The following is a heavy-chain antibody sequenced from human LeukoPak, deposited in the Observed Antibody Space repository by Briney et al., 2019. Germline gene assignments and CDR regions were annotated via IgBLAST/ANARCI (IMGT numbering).Heavy chain of an antibody. Sequence: SETLSLTCAVYGGSFSGYYWSWIRQPPGKGLEWIGEINHSGSTNYNPSLKSRVTISVDTSKNQFSLELSSVTAADTAVYYCARGFQLQTQKFDPWGQGTLVTVSS. CDR1: GGSFSGYY. J-gene: IGHJ5*02. CDR3: ARGFQLQTQKFDP. V-gene: IGHV4-34*01. CDR2: INHSGST. D-gene: IGHD2-2*01.